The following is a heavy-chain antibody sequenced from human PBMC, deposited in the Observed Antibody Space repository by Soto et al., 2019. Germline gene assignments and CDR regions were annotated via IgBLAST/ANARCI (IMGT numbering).Heavy chain of an antibody. J-gene: IGHJ4*02. CDR1: GFTFSSFG. Sequence: EVHLVESGGCLVQPGGSLRLSCAASGFTFSSFGMNWVRQAPGKGPEWISYIGGRATSIYYADSVKGRFTISRDNAKNSLYLKTNSLRNEESAIYYGASGDTSGWDFDYWVQGTLVTVS. CDR3: ASGDTSGWDFDY. V-gene: IGHV3-48*02. D-gene: IGHD6-19*01. CDR2: IGGRATSI.